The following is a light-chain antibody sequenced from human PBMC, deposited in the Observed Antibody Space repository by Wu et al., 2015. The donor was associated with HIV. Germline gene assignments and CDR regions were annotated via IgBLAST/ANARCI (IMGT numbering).Light chain of an antibody. Sequence: EIVLTQSPGTLFLSPGERVTLSCRASQSVSSSYLAWYQQRPGQAPRLLIYAVSSRATGIPDRFRGSGSGTDFALTISRLEPEDFAVYYCQHYGSSRYSFGQGTKLEI. V-gene: IGKV3-20*01. CDR1: QSVSSSY. CDR3: QHYGSSRYS. J-gene: IGKJ2*03. CDR2: AVS.